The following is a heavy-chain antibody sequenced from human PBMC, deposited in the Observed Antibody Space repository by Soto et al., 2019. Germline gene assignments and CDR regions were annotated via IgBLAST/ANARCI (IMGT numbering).Heavy chain of an antibody. CDR1: GGSISSGGYY. D-gene: IGHD5-12*01. V-gene: IGHV4-31*03. CDR3: ARDIVATGFFDP. CDR2: IYYSGST. Sequence: SETLSLTCTVSGGSISSGGYYWSWIRQHPGKGLEWIGYIYYSGSTYYNPSLKSRATISVDTSKNQFSLKLSSVTAADTAVYYCARDIVATGFFDPWGQGTLVTVSS. J-gene: IGHJ5*02.